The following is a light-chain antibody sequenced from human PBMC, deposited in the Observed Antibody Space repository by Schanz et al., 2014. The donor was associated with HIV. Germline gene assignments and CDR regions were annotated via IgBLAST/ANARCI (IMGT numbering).Light chain of an antibody. Sequence: QSALTQPPSASGSPGQSVTISCTGTSSDVGGYNYVSWYQQHPGKAPKFMIYEVSKRPSGVPNRFSGSKSGNTASLTVSGLQAEDEADYYCSSYTSSSTGVFGGGTKLTVL. J-gene: IGLJ2*01. V-gene: IGLV2-8*01. CDR2: EVS. CDR3: SSYTSSSTGV. CDR1: SSDVGGYNY.